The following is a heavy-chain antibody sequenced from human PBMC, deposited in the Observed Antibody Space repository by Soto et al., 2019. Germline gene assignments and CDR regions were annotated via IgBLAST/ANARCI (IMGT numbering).Heavy chain of an antibody. CDR3: VSSSSWHISDY. Sequence: PSETLSLTCTVSGGSISSSSYYWGWIRQPPGKGLEWIGSIYYGGRTYHKPSLKSRVSISVDTSKNQFSLKLSSVTAADTAVYYCVSSSSWHISDYWGQGTLVTVS. D-gene: IGHD6-13*01. J-gene: IGHJ4*02. CDR1: GGSISSSSYY. CDR2: IYYGGRT. V-gene: IGHV4-39*01.